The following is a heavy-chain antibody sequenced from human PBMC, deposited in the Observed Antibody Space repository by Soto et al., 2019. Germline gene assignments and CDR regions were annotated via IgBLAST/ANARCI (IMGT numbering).Heavy chain of an antibody. Sequence: PSETLSLTCTVSGGSISSYYWSWIRQPPGKGLEWIGYIYYSGSTNYNPSLKSRVTISVDTSKNQFSLKLSSVTAADTAVYYCASYEYSSSSGWFDPWGQGTLVTVSS. J-gene: IGHJ5*02. CDR2: IYYSGST. D-gene: IGHD6-6*01. CDR1: GGSISSYY. V-gene: IGHV4-59*01. CDR3: ASYEYSSSSGWFDP.